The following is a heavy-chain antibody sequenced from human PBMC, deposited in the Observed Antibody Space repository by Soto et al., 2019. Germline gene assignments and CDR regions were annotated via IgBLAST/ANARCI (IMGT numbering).Heavy chain of an antibody. CDR3: ARKVGYKVATIGAFDY. V-gene: IGHV3-11*01. CDR2: ISSGASTR. D-gene: IGHD5-12*01. Sequence: PVGSLRLSCAASGFTFSDYYMSWIRQAPGKGLEWVSYISSGASTRHYADSVKGRFTISRDNAKNSLYLQMNSLRVEDTAVYYCARKVGYKVATIGAFDYWGQGTLVTVSS. CDR1: GFTFSDYY. J-gene: IGHJ4*02.